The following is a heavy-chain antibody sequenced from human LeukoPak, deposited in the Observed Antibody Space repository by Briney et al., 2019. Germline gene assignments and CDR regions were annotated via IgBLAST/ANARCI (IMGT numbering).Heavy chain of an antibody. CDR2: INTNTGNP. Sequence: ASVKVSCKASGYTFTSYGISWVRQAPGQGLEWMGWINTNTGNPTYAQGFTGRFVFSLDTSVSTAYLQISSLKAEDTAVYYCARGIVVVPAASPGGGGYWGQGTLVTVSS. CDR1: GYTFTSYG. CDR3: ARGIVVVPAASPGGGGY. D-gene: IGHD2-2*01. J-gene: IGHJ4*02. V-gene: IGHV7-4-1*02.